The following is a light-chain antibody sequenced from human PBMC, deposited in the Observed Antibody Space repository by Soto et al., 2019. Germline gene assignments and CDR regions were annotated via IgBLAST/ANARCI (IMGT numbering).Light chain of an antibody. CDR3: QQYDSSPRT. CDR2: GAS. CDR1: QSVSSNF. Sequence: ENVLTQSPGTLSLSPGERATLSCRASQSVSSNFLAWYQQKPGQAPRLLIYGASNRATGIPDRFSRSGSGTDFTLTISSLEPEDFAVYYYQQYDSSPRTFGQGTKLDIK. J-gene: IGKJ1*01. V-gene: IGKV3-20*01.